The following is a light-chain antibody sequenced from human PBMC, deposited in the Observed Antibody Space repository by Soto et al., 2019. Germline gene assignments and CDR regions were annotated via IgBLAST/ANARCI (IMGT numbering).Light chain of an antibody. CDR2: AAS. J-gene: IGKJ4*01. CDR1: QGIDTY. Sequence: DIQMTQSPSSLSASVGDRVTITCRVRQGIDTYLAWYQQKPGRVPKLLIYAASTLQSGVPSRFSGSGSGTDFTLTISSLQPEDVATYYCQKYKSAPLTFGGGTKVDIK. V-gene: IGKV1-27*01. CDR3: QKYKSAPLT.